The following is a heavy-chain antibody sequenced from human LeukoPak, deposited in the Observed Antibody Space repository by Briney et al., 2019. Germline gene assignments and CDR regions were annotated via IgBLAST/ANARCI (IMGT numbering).Heavy chain of an antibody. J-gene: IGHJ5*02. D-gene: IGHD1-26*01. V-gene: IGHV4-4*07. CDR3: ARDRGWELEYNWFDP. Sequence: SETLSLTCTVSGGSISSYYWSWIRQPAGKGLEWIGRIYTSGSTNYDPSLKSRVTMSVDTSKNQFSLKLSSVTAADTAVYYCARDRGWELEYNWFDPWGQGTLVTVSS. CDR1: GGSISSYY. CDR2: IYTSGST.